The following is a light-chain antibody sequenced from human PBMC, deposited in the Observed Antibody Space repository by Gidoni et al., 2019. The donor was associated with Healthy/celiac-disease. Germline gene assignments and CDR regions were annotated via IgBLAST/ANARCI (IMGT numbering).Light chain of an antibody. CDR2: KAS. Sequence: EIQMTQSPSTLAASVGDRVTITRRASQSISSWLAWYQQKPGKAPKLLIYKASSLESGVPSRFSGSGSGTEFTLTISSLQPDDFATYYCLQYKNYPLTFXQXTRLEIK. J-gene: IGKJ5*01. CDR3: LQYKNYPLT. V-gene: IGKV1-5*03. CDR1: QSISSW.